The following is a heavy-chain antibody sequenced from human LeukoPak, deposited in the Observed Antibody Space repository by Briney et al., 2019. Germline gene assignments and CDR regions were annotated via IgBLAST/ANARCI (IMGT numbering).Heavy chain of an antibody. J-gene: IGHJ4*02. CDR3: ARDPSFDYYGSGSYDY. CDR1: GYTFTGYY. V-gene: IGHV1-18*04. CDR2: ISAYNGNT. Sequence: ASVKVSCKASGYTFTGYYMHWVRQAPGQGLEWMGWISAYNGNTNYAQKLQGRVTMTTDTSTSTAYMELRSLRSDDTAVYYCARDPSFDYYGSGSYDYWGQGTLVTVSS. D-gene: IGHD3-10*01.